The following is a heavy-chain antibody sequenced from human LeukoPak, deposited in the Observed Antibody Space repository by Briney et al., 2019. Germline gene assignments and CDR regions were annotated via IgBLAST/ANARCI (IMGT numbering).Heavy chain of an antibody. CDR1: GYIFTSYY. CDR3: ARDLYDSSGYYYYYYYGMDV. J-gene: IGHJ6*02. D-gene: IGHD3-22*01. V-gene: IGHV1-46*01. CDR2: INPSGGST. Sequence: GASVKVSCKASGYIFTSYYMEWVRQAPGQGLEWMGIINPSGGSTSYAQKFQGRVTMTRDTSTSTVYMELSSLRAEDTAVYYCARDLYDSSGYYYYYYYGMDVWGQGTTVTVSS.